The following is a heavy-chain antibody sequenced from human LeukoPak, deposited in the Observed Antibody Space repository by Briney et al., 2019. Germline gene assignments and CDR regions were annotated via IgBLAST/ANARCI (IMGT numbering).Heavy chain of an antibody. D-gene: IGHD2-2*01. CDR3: ARAGYCSSTSCYGFDY. CDR2: ISSSSSYI. CDR1: GFTFSSYS. Sequence: PGGSLRLSCAASGFTFSSYSMNWVHQAPGKGLEWVSSISSSSSYIYYADSVKGRFTISRDNAKNSLYLQMNSLRAEDTAVYYCARAGYCSSTSCYGFDYWGQGTLVTVSS. J-gene: IGHJ4*02. V-gene: IGHV3-21*01.